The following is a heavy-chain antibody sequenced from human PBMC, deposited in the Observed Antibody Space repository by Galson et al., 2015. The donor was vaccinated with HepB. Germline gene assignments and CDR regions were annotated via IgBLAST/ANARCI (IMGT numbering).Heavy chain of an antibody. V-gene: IGHV3-7*01. CDR2: IKEDGSEK. D-gene: IGHD3-22*01. J-gene: IGHJ3*02. Sequence: SLRLSCAASEFTFSSSWMTWVRQAPGKGLEWVANIKEDGSEKNYVDSVKGRFTISRDNAKNSLYLQMNSLRAEDTAVYYCARDGNYYDSSDYYYGAFDIWGQGTMVTVSS. CDR3: ARDGNYYDSSDYYYGAFDI. CDR1: EFTFSSSW.